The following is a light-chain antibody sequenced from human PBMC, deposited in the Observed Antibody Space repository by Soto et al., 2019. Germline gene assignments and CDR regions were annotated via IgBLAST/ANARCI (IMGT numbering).Light chain of an antibody. CDR3: QSYDSSLGASV. CDR2: ANN. Sequence: QSVLTQPPSVSGAPGQRVTISCTGSSSNVGAGYDVHWYQQLPGTAPKLFIYANNKRPSVVPDRFSASKSGTSASLAISGLQAEDEADYYCQSYDSSLGASVFGGGTKVTVL. J-gene: IGLJ3*02. CDR1: SSNVGAGYD. V-gene: IGLV1-40*01.